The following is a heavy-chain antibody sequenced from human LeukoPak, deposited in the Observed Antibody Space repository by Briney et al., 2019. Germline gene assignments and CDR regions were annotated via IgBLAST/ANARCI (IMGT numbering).Heavy chain of an antibody. J-gene: IGHJ5*02. D-gene: IGHD3-10*01. CDR3: ARGAFMVPGVNNYFDP. CDR2: MNPNSGNT. V-gene: IGHV1-8*01. Sequence: GASVKVSCKASGYTFTSYDINWVRQATGQGLEWMGWMNPNSGNTGYAQKFQGRVTMTRNTSITTAYMELSSLRSEDTAVYCCARGAFMVPGVNNYFDPWGQGTLITVSA. CDR1: GYTFTSYD.